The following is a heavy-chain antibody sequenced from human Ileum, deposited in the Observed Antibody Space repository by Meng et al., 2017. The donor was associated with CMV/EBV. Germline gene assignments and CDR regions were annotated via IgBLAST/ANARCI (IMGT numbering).Heavy chain of an antibody. Sequence: GESLKISCAASGFTFSSYAMSWVRQAPGKGLEWVSVISGSGGSTYYADSVKGRFTISRDNSKNTLYLQMNSLRAEDTAVYYCAKGQWSLHYYYYYGMDVWGQGTTVTVSS. V-gene: IGHV3-23*01. CDR1: GFTFSSYA. CDR2: ISGSGGST. CDR3: AKGQWSLHYYYYYGMDV. J-gene: IGHJ6*02. D-gene: IGHD6-19*01.